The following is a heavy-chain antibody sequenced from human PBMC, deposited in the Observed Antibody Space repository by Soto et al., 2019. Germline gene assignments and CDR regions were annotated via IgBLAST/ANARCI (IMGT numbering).Heavy chain of an antibody. D-gene: IGHD6-13*01. Sequence: EVQLVESGGGLVQPGGSLRLSCAASGFTFSSYWMSWVRQAPGKGLEWVANIKQDGSEKYYVDSVKGRFTISRDNAKNSPYLQMNSLRAEDTAVYYCARDPEQQLALDWYFDLWGRGTLVAVSS. J-gene: IGHJ2*01. CDR3: ARDPEQQLALDWYFDL. V-gene: IGHV3-7*01. CDR1: GFTFSSYW. CDR2: IKQDGSEK.